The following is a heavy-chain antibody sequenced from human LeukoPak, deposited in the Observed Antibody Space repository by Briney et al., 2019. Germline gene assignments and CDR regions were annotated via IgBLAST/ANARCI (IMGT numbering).Heavy chain of an antibody. Sequence: HSGGTLRLSCAASGFTFSSYGMSWVRQAPGKGLEWVSAISGSGGSTYYADSVKGRFTISRDNSKNTLYLQMNSLRAEDTAVYYCAKSLLRYFDWLATVDYWGQGTLVTVSS. CDR1: GFTFSSYG. V-gene: IGHV3-23*01. CDR2: ISGSGGST. J-gene: IGHJ4*02. D-gene: IGHD3-9*01. CDR3: AKSLLRYFDWLATVDY.